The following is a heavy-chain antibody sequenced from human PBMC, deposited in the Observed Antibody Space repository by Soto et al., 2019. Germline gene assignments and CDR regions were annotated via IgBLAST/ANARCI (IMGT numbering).Heavy chain of an antibody. CDR2: IWYDGSNK. CDR1: GFTFSSYG. J-gene: IGHJ4*02. CDR3: AREATKRGYSGYDFDY. V-gene: IGHV3-33*01. Sequence: PVGSLRLSCAASGFTFSSYGMHWVRQAPGKGLEWVAVIWYDGSNKYYADSVKGRFTISRDNSKNTLYLQMNSLRAEDTAVYYCAREATKRGYSGYDFDYWGQGTLVTVSS. D-gene: IGHD5-12*01.